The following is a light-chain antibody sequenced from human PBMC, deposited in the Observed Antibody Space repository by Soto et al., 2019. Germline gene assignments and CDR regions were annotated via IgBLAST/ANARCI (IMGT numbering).Light chain of an antibody. CDR2: DVS. J-gene: IGLJ2*01. Sequence: QSVLTQPASVSGSPGQSITISCTGTSSDVGGYNYVSWYQQHPGKAPKLMIYDVSNRPSGVSNRFSGSKSCNTASLTTSGRQDEDEADYYCCSYTSSSTNVVFGGGTKLTVL. CDR3: CSYTSSSTNVV. CDR1: SSDVGGYNY. V-gene: IGLV2-14*01.